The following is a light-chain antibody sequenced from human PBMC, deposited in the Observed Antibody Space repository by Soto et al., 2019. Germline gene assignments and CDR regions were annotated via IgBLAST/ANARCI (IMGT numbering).Light chain of an antibody. Sequence: VLSNSAFILSLSPRERATLSCRASQSVSNDFLAWYQQKPGQAPRLLIYGASTRATDVPDRFSGSGSGADFTLSISRLEPADFGVYYCQQDCSSPPSTFGEVTMVDVK. CDR1: QSVSNDF. J-gene: IGKJ4*02. V-gene: IGKV3-20*01. CDR2: GAS. CDR3: QQDCSSPPST.